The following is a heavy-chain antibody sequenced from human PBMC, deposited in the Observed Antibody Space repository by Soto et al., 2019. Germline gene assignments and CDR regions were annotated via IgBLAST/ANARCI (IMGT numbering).Heavy chain of an antibody. CDR2: IYYSGST. Sequence: SETLSLTCTVSGGSISSYYWSWIRQPPGKGLEWIGYIYYSGSTNYNPSLKSRVTISVDTSKNQFSLKLSSVTAADTAAYYCARVTSTRYRSSWAYIDYWGQGTLVTVS. CDR3: ARVTSTRYRSSWAYIDY. J-gene: IGHJ4*02. V-gene: IGHV4-59*08. CDR1: GGSISSYY. D-gene: IGHD6-13*01.